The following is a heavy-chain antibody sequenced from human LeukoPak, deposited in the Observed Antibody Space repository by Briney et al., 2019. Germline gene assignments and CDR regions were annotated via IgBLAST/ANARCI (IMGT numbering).Heavy chain of an antibody. CDR1: GGSFSGYY. D-gene: IGHD6-13*01. J-gene: IGHJ6*02. CDR3: ARDTETGYRRQQLVHGMDV. V-gene: IGHV4-34*01. Sequence: PSETLSLTCAVYGGSFSGYYWSWIRQPPRKGLEWIGEINHSGSTNYNPSLKSRVTISVDTSKNQFSLKLSSVTAADTAVYYCARDTETGYRRQQLVHGMDVWGQGTTVTVSS. CDR2: INHSGST.